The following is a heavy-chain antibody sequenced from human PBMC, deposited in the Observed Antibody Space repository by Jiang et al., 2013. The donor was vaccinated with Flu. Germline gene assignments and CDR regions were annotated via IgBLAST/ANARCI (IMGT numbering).Heavy chain of an antibody. D-gene: IGHD4-23*01. CDR1: GYIFTSYG. CDR2: ISAYNGNT. Sequence: SGAEVKKPGASVKVSCKASGYIFTSYGISWVRQAPGQGLEWMGWISAYNGNTNYAQMLQGRVTMTTDTSTSTAYMELRSLRSDDTAVHYCARAPNQEYGGNSVSDYWGQGTLVTVSS. J-gene: IGHJ4*02. CDR3: ARAPNQEYGGNSVSDY. V-gene: IGHV1-18*01.